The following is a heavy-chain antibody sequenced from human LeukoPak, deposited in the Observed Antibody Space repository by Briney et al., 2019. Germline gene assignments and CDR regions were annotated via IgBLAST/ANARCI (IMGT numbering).Heavy chain of an antibody. CDR1: GYTFTGYY. CDR2: IIPIFGTA. CDR3: AREFGTYYYDSSGLDY. V-gene: IGHV1-69*06. D-gene: IGHD3-22*01. J-gene: IGHJ4*02. Sequence: ASVKVSCKASGYTFTGYYMHWVRQAPGQGLEWMGGIIPIFGTANYAQKFQGRVTITADKSTSTAYMELSSLRSEDTAVYYCAREFGTYYYDSSGLDYWGQGTLVTVSS.